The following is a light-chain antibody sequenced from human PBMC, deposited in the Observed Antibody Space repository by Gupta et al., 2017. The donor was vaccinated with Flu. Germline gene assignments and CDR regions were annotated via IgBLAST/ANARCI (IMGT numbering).Light chain of an antibody. Sequence: GQTTRITCEGNNIESKSVHWYHQWPGQAAVVVVYDDSDRPSGIPERLSGSNSGNSATLIISRVYAVDDAGYYCQVWYSNSGQPVFGGGTKLTVL. CDR2: DDS. CDR1: NIESKS. V-gene: IGLV3-21*02. CDR3: QVWYSNSGQPV. J-gene: IGLJ3*02.